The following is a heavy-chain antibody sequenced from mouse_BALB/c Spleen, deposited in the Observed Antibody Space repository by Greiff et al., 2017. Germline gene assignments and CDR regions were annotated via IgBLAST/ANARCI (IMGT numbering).Heavy chain of an antibody. CDR2: INPYNDGN. J-gene: IGHJ2*01. CDR1: GYTFTSYV. CDR3: ASQTGALDY. Sequence: EVQLQESGPELVKPGASVKMSCKASGYTFTSYVMHWVKQKPGQGLEWIGYINPYNDGNKYNEKFKGKGTLTSDKSSSTSYMELSSLTSEDSAVYYCASQTGALDYWGQGTTLTVSS. V-gene: IGHV1-14*01. D-gene: IGHD4-1*01.